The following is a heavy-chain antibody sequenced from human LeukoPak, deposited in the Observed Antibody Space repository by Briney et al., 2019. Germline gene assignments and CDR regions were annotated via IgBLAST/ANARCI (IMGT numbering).Heavy chain of an antibody. CDR3: ARHGRYDY. Sequence: SETLSLTCTVSGGSISSSSYYWGWIRQPPGKGLEWIGSIYYSGSTYYNPSLESRVTISVDTSKNQFSLKLSSVTAADTAVYYCARHGRYDYWGQGTLVTVSS. D-gene: IGHD3-16*01. V-gene: IGHV4-39*01. CDR1: GGSISSSSYY. J-gene: IGHJ4*02. CDR2: IYYSGST.